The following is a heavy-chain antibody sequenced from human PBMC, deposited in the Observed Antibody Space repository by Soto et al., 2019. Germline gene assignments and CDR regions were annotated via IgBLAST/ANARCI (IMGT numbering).Heavy chain of an antibody. Sequence: SETLSLTCTVSGGSISSYYWSWIRQPPGKGLEWIGYIYYSGSTNYNPSLKGRVTISVDTSKNQFSLKLSSVTAADTAVYYCARATKSHWFDPWGQGTPVTVSS. J-gene: IGHJ5*02. CDR1: GGSISSYY. V-gene: IGHV4-59*01. CDR3: ARATKSHWFDP. CDR2: IYYSGST.